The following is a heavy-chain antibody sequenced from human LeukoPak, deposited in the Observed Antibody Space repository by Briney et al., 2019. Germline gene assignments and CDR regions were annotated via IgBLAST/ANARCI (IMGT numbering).Heavy chain of an antibody. Sequence: GGSLRLSCAASGFTFSAYAMHWVRQAPGKGLEWVSVISFDGSNEYYADSVKGRFTISRDNSKNTLYLQMSSLRAEDTSVHYCARDWNYSSGKNWFDPWGQGTLVTVSS. V-gene: IGHV3-30-3*01. CDR2: ISFDGSNE. J-gene: IGHJ5*02. CDR3: ARDWNYSSGKNWFDP. CDR1: GFTFSAYA. D-gene: IGHD3-10*01.